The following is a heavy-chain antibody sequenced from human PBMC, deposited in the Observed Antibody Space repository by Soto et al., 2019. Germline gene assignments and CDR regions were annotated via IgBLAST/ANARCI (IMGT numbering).Heavy chain of an antibody. Sequence: SETLSLTCTVSGGSINNYYLSWIRQSPGKGLEWIGYIYYSGTTNYNPSLKSRITISIDRSKNRFSLNLSSVTAADTAVYYCARDRTNSPDLFDSWGQGALVTVSS. V-gene: IGHV4-59*12. CDR1: GGSINNYY. CDR2: IYYSGTT. J-gene: IGHJ4*02. CDR3: ARDRTNSPDLFDS.